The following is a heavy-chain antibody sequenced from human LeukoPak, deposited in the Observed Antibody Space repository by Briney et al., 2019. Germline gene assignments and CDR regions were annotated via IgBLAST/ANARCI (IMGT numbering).Heavy chain of an antibody. D-gene: IGHD6-13*01. J-gene: IGHJ4*02. Sequence: SETLSLTCTVYGGSFSGYYWSWIRQPPGKGLEWIGDINHSGSANYNPSLKSRVTISVDTSKNQFSLKLSSVTAADTAVYYCATIRSGSSWYYFDYWDQGTLVTVSS. CDR1: GGSFSGYY. CDR2: INHSGSA. V-gene: IGHV4-34*01. CDR3: ATIRSGSSWYYFDY.